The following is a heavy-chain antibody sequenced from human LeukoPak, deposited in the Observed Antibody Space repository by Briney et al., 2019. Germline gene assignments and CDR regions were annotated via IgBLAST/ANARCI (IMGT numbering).Heavy chain of an antibody. Sequence: GGSLRLSCAASRFTFSSYDMHWVRQATGKGLEWVSAIGTAGDTYYPGSVKGRFTISRENAKNSLYLQMNSLRAGDTAVYCCARGRIAVAGHEDYFDYWGQGTLVTVSS. V-gene: IGHV3-13*01. CDR2: IGTAGDT. CDR3: ARGRIAVAGHEDYFDY. J-gene: IGHJ4*02. D-gene: IGHD6-19*01. CDR1: RFTFSSYD.